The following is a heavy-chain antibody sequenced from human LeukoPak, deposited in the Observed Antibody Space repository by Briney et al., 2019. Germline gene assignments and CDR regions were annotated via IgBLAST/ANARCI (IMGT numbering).Heavy chain of an antibody. V-gene: IGHV1-18*01. Sequence: ASVKVSCKASGYTFSNYGISWVRQAPGQGLEWMGWISGYNGHTNYAQNLQGRVTMTTDTPTSTTYMELGSLRSDDTAVYYCARDKNSSTWYWFDPWGQGTLVTVSS. J-gene: IGHJ5*02. CDR2: ISGYNGHT. CDR3: ARDKNSSTWYWFDP. CDR1: GYTFSNYG. D-gene: IGHD6-13*01.